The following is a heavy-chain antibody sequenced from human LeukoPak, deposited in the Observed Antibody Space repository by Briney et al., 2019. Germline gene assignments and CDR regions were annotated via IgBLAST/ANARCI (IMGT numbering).Heavy chain of an antibody. CDR1: GYTFTSYY. D-gene: IGHD3-22*01. J-gene: IGHJ4*02. CDR3: ARDPALPYYYDSSGYVDYFDY. Sequence: ASVKVSCKASGYTFTSYYMHWVRQAPGQGLEWMGIINPSGGSTSYAQKFQGRVTMTRDRSTSTVYMELRSLRSDDTAVYYRARDPALPYYYDSSGYVDYFDYWGQGTLVTVSS. CDR2: INPSGGST. V-gene: IGHV1-46*01.